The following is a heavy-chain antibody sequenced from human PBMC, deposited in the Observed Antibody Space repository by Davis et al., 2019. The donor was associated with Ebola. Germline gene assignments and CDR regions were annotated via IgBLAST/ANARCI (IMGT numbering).Heavy chain of an antibody. V-gene: IGHV7-4-1*02. CDR1: GYTFTSYA. J-gene: IGHJ5*02. CDR2: INTNTGNP. Sequence: AASVKVSCKASGYTFTSYAMNWVRQAPGQGLEWMGWINTNTGNPTYAQGFTGRFVFSLDTSVTTAYLQISSLRAEDTGMYYCARGPQEYSSTKSWFDPWGQGTLVTVSS. CDR3: ARGPQEYSSTKSWFDP. D-gene: IGHD6-6*01.